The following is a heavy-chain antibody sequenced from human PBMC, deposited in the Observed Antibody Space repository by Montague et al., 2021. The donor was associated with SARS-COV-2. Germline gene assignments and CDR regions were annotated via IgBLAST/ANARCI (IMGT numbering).Heavy chain of an antibody. CDR1: GDSVSSNNAA. J-gene: IGHJ3*02. CDR3: ARYSYSGTYFGLNDAFDI. V-gene: IGHV6-1*01. D-gene: IGHD1-26*01. CDR2: TCYRSEWYF. Sequence: ISGDSVSSNNAAWNWIRQSPSRGLEWLGRTCYRSEWYFDYAISLRGRITINPDTSKNQFSLQLDSVTLDDTAVYYCARYSYSGTYFGLNDAFDIWGQGTLVTVSS.